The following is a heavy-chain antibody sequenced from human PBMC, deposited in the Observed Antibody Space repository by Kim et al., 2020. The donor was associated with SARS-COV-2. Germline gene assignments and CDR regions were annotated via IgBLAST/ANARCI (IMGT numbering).Heavy chain of an antibody. D-gene: IGHD3-22*01. CDR3: ARDSPMYYYYSSGYRASYNWFDP. Sequence: ASVKVSCKASGHTFTSYGISWVRQAPGQGLEWMGWISAYNGNTNYAQKLQGRVTMTTDTSTSTAYMELRSLRSDDTAVYYCARDSPMYYYYSSGYRASYNWFDPWGQGTLVTVSS. CDR2: ISAYNGNT. V-gene: IGHV1-18*01. CDR1: GHTFTSYG. J-gene: IGHJ5*02.